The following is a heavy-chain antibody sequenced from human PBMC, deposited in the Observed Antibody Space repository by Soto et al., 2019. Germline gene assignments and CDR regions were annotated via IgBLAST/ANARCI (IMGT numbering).Heavy chain of an antibody. CDR2: INAGNGNT. V-gene: IGHV1-3*01. D-gene: IGHD6-13*01. CDR3: AKDRSSSWSFDY. CDR1: GYTFTSYA. Sequence: ASVKVSCQASGYTFTSYAIHWVRQAPGQRLEWMGWINAGNGNTKYYADSVKCRFTISRDTSKNTLYLQMNSLRAEDTAVYYCAKDRSSSWSFDYWGQGTLVSVSS. J-gene: IGHJ4*02.